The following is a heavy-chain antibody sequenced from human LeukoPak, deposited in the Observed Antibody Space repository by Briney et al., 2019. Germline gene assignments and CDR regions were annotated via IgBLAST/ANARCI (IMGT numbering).Heavy chain of an antibody. CDR1: GFTDSSNY. CDR2: INWNGGST. CDR3: AKGGTYYYDSSGYD. V-gene: IGHV3-20*04. J-gene: IGHJ4*02. Sequence: GGSLRLSCAASGFTDSSNYMSWVRQAPGKGLEWVSGINWNGGSTGYADSVKGRFTISRDNAKNSLYLQMNSLRAEDTALYYCAKGGTYYYDSSGYDWGQGTLVTVSS. D-gene: IGHD3-22*01.